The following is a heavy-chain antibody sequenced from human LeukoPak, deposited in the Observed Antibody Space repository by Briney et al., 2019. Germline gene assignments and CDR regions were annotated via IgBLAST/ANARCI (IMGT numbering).Heavy chain of an antibody. D-gene: IGHD1-26*01. CDR1: GGSISSGDYY. CDR2: IYYSGST. CDR3: ARQYSGSYSDAFDI. V-gene: IGHV4-30-4*01. Sequence: PLETLSLTCTVSGGSISSGDYYWSWIRQPPGKGLEWIGYIYYSGSTYYNPSLKSRVTISVDTSKNQFSLKLSSVTAADTAVYYCARQYSGSYSDAFDIWGQGTMVTVSS. J-gene: IGHJ3*02.